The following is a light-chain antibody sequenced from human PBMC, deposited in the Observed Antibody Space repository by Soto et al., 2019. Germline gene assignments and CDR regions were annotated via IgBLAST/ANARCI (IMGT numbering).Light chain of an antibody. CDR3: QQSYSTPFT. J-gene: IGKJ3*01. V-gene: IGKV1-39*01. CDR2: AAS. CDR1: QSISSY. Sequence: DIQMTQSASPLSASVGDRVTITCRASQSISSYLNWYQQKPGKAPKLLIYAASSLQSGVPSRFSGSGSGTDFTLTISSLQPEDFATYYCQQSYSTPFTFGPGTKVDIK.